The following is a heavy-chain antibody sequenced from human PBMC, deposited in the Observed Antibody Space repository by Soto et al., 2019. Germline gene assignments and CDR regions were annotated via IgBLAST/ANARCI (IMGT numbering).Heavy chain of an antibody. CDR1: GGSISSADYY. Sequence: SETPSLTCTVSGGSISSADYYWSWIRRPPGKGLEWIGHIYYSGSTYYNPSLKSRVIMSVDTSKNQFSLTLSSVTAADTAMYFCARDRGSTWMYKWFDPWGQGTQVTVSS. CDR2: IYYSGST. V-gene: IGHV4-30-4*01. J-gene: IGHJ5*02. CDR3: ARDRGSTWMYKWFDP. D-gene: IGHD6-13*01.